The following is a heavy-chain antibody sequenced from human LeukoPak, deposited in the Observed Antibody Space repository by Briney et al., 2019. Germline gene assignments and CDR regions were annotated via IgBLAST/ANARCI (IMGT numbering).Heavy chain of an antibody. J-gene: IGHJ5*02. D-gene: IGHD4-17*01. CDR2: IYSGGST. CDR3: ASTTVTTSWFDP. Sequence: GGSLRLSCAASGFTFSRHAMSWVRQAPGKGLEWVSVIYSGGSTYYADSVKGRFTISRDNSKNTLYLQMNSLRAEDTAVYYCASTTVTTSWFDPWGQGTLVTVSS. V-gene: IGHV3-66*01. CDR1: GFTFSRHA.